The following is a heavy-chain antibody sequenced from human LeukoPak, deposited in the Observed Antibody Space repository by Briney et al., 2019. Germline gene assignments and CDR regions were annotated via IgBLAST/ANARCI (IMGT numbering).Heavy chain of an antibody. CDR1: GYTFTSYY. Sequence: ASVKVSCKASGYTFTSYYMHWVRQAPGQGLEWMGIINPSGGSTSYAQKFQGRVTMTRDTSISTAYMELSSLRSEDTAVYYCARELGVGALDFDYWGQGTLVTVSS. J-gene: IGHJ4*02. V-gene: IGHV1-46*01. CDR2: INPSGGST. D-gene: IGHD1-26*01. CDR3: ARELGVGALDFDY.